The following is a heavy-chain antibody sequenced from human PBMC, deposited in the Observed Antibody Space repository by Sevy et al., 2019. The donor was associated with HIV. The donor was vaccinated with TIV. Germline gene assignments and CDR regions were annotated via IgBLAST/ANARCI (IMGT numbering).Heavy chain of an antibody. J-gene: IGHJ4*02. Sequence: GGSLRLSCAASGFTFSSYAMSWVRQAPGKGLEWVSAISGSGGSTYYADSVKGRFTISRDNSKNTLYLQMNSLRAEDTAVYDCAKDKGSGSYYRSDYWGQGTLVTVSS. CDR2: ISGSGGST. V-gene: IGHV3-23*01. CDR1: GFTFSSYA. CDR3: AKDKGSGSYYRSDY. D-gene: IGHD3-10*01.